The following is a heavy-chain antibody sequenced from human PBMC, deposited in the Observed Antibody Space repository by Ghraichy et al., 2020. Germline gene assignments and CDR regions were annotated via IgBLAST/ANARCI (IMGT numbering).Heavy chain of an antibody. CDR2: FYYSGST. D-gene: IGHD6-6*01. CDR1: GGSIRRYY. V-gene: IGHV4-59*01. CDR3: AREYSSSLDY. Sequence: SETLSLTCTVSGGSIRRYYWSWIRQPPGKGLKWIGYFYYSGSTNYNPSLKSRVTISVDTSKNQFSLKLSSVTAADTAVYYCAREYSSSLDYWGQGTLVTVSP. J-gene: IGHJ4*02.